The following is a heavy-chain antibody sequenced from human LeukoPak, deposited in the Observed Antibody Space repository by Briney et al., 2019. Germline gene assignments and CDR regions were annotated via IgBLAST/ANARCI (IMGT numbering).Heavy chain of an antibody. V-gene: IGHV4-59*08. J-gene: IGHJ4*02. Sequence: PSETLSLTCTVSGGSISGFVWSWIRQPPGEGLDYIGFIYDTGTPTNYNPLLKSRVTLSVDTSKNQFSLNLKSETAADTAVYYCARLTKGEQWLAYYFDYWGQGALVTVSS. D-gene: IGHD6-19*01. CDR3: ARLTKGEQWLAYYFDY. CDR1: GGSISGFV. CDR2: IYDTGTPT.